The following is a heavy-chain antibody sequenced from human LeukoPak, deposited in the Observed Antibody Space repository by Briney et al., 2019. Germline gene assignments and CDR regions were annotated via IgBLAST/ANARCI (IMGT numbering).Heavy chain of an antibody. CDR2: IYYSGST. CDR1: GGSISTGDYY. V-gene: IGHV4-30-4*01. J-gene: IGHJ4*02. CDR3: ARGSFPRSSWHRMDY. Sequence: PSETLSLTCTVSGGSISTGDYYWSWIRQPPGKGLGYIGYIYYSGSTYYNPSLKSRITISVDTSKNQFSLKLSSVPAADTAVYYCARGSFPRSSWHRMDYWGQGTLVTVSS. D-gene: IGHD6-13*01.